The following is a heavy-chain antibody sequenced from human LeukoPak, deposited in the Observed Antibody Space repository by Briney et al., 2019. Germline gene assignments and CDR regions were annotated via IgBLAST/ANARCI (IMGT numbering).Heavy chain of an antibody. CDR2: ISYDGSNK. V-gene: IGHV3-30-3*01. CDR1: GFTFSSYA. D-gene: IGHD6-19*01. J-gene: IGHJ6*02. Sequence: GGSLRISCAASGFTFSSYAMHWVRQAPGKGLEWVAVISYDGSNKYYADSVKGRFTIPRDNSKNTLYLQMNSLRAEDTAVYYCARDLAVAGNYYYYGMDVWGQGTTVTVSS. CDR3: ARDLAVAGNYYYYGMDV.